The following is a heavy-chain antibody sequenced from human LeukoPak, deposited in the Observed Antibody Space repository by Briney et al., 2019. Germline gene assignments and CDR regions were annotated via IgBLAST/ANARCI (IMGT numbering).Heavy chain of an antibody. CDR1: GFTFSIYE. D-gene: IGHD2-15*01. J-gene: IGHJ5*02. CDR2: IISSRSNTK. Sequence: GGSLRLSCAASGFTFSIYEMNWVRQAPGEGLEWVSYIISSRSNTKYYADFVKGGFTISRDDAKNSLYLQMSSLRVEDTAVYYCARVTMVAAASYNWFVVWGQGTLVTVST. CDR3: ARVTMVAAASYNWFVV. V-gene: IGHV3-48*03.